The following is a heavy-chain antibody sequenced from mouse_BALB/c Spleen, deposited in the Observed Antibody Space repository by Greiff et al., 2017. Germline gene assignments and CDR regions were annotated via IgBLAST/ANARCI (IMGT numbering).Heavy chain of an antibody. J-gene: IGHJ3*01. D-gene: IGHD2-10*02. V-gene: IGHV5-17*02. CDR3: ARGYGNYGGFAY. CDR2: ISSGSSTI. CDR1: GFTFSSFG. Sequence: DVMLVESGGGLVQPGGSRKLSCAASGFTFSSFGMHWVRQAPEKGLEWVAYISSGSSTIYYADTVKGRFTISRDNPKNTLFLQMTSLRSEDTAMYYCARGYGNYGGFAYWGQGTLVTVSA.